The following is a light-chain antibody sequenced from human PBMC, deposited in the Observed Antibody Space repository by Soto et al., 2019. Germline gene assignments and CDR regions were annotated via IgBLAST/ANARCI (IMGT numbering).Light chain of an antibody. J-gene: IGKJ5*01. CDR2: AAS. CDR3: QQYNRLIT. V-gene: IGKV1-27*01. Sequence: DIQMTQSPSSLSASVGDRVTITCRASQGISNYLAWYQQKPGKVPKLLIYAASTLQSGVPSRFSGSGYGTDFTLSINNLQPDDFATYYCQQYNRLITFGQGTRLEIK. CDR1: QGISNY.